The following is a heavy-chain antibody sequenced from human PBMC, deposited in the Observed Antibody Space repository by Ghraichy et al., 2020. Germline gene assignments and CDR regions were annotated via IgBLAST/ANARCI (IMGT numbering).Heavy chain of an antibody. J-gene: IGHJ3*02. CDR1: GGTFSSYA. D-gene: IGHD1-1*01. Sequence: SVKVSCKASGGTFSSYAISWVRQAPGQGLEWMGGIIPIFGTANYAQKFQGRVTITTDESTSTAYMELSSLRSEDTAVYYCARVQLERREPDAFDIWGQGTMVTVSS. V-gene: IGHV1-69*05. CDR3: ARVQLERREPDAFDI. CDR2: IIPIFGTA.